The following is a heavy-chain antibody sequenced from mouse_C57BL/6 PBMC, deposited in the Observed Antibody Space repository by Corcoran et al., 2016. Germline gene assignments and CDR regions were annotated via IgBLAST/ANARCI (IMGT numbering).Heavy chain of an antibody. CDR1: GYTFTDYY. CDR2: INPNNGGT. D-gene: IGHD2-1*01. Sequence: EVQLQQSRPELVKPGASVKISCKASGYTFTDYYMNWVKQSHGKSLEWIGDINPNNGGTSYNQKFKGKATLTVDKSSSTAYMELRSLTSEDSAVYYCAFYGNYAYFDVWGTGTTVTVSS. CDR3: AFYGNYAYFDV. J-gene: IGHJ1*03. V-gene: IGHV1-26*01.